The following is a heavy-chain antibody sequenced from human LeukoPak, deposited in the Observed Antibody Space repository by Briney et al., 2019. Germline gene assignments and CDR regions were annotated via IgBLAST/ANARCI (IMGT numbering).Heavy chain of an antibody. J-gene: IGHJ4*02. CDR2: IKQHRSDD. D-gene: IGHD2-21*02. CDR1: GFTFSNYW. Sequence: PGGSLRLSCEASGFTFSNYWMTWVRQAPGKGLEWVAHIKQHRSDDNYVHSVKRRFTISRHNGKNSLYLQINSLRPEDPAVYYCARGGSDSHYWGQGTLVTVSS. CDR3: ARGGSDSHY. V-gene: IGHV3-7*04.